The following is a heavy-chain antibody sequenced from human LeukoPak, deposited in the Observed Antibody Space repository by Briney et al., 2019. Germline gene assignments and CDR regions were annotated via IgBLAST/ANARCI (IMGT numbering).Heavy chain of an antibody. CDR2: ISGSGVAT. V-gene: IGHV3-23*01. D-gene: IGHD4-17*01. CDR3: AKDSGNGDYVHAFEI. Sequence: GGSLRLSCAASGFTFSSYAMSWVRQAPGKGLEWVSTISGSGVATHYADSVEGRFIVSRDNSRSTLFLLMNSLRGEDTAVYFCAKDSGNGDYVHAFEIWGQGTMVTVSS. CDR1: GFTFSSYA. J-gene: IGHJ3*02.